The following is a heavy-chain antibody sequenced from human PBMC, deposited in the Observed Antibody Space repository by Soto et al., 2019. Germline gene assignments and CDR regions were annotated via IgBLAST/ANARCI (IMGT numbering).Heavy chain of an antibody. Sequence: SETLSLTCAVYGGSFSGYYWSWILQPPWKGLEWIGEINHSGSTNYNPSLKSRVTISVDTSKNQFSLKLSSVTAADTAVYYCARGVIVVVPAAALRWFDPWGQGTLVTVSS. D-gene: IGHD2-2*01. CDR3: ARGVIVVVPAAALRWFDP. CDR2: INHSGST. CDR1: GGSFSGYY. V-gene: IGHV4-34*01. J-gene: IGHJ5*02.